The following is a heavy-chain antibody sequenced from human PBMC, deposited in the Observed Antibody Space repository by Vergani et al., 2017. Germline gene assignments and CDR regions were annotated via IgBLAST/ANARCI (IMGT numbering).Heavy chain of an antibody. CDR1: GYTFTSYA. V-gene: IGHV1-3*01. D-gene: IGHD3-3*01. Sequence: QVQLVQSGAEVKKPGASVKVSCKASGYTFTSYAMHWVRQAPGQRLEWMGWINAGNGNTKYSQKFQGRVTSTRDTSASTAYMELSSLRSEDTAVYYCARDRGYFWSGYSYYYYYYGMDVWGQGTTVTVSS. CDR2: INAGNGNT. J-gene: IGHJ6*02. CDR3: ARDRGYFWSGYSYYYYYYGMDV.